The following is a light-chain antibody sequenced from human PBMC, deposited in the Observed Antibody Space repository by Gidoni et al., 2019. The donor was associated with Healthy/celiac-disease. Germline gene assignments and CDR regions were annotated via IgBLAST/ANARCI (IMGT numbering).Light chain of an antibody. CDR1: QSVSSN. V-gene: IGKV3-15*01. J-gene: IGKJ1*01. CDR2: GAA. Sequence: EIVMTQSPATLSVSPGERATLSCRASQSVSSNLAWYQQKPGQAPRLLIYGAAIRATGIPARFSGSRSGTEFTITISSLPSEDFAVYCCQQYNNWPPAFGQGTKVEIK. CDR3: QQYNNWPPA.